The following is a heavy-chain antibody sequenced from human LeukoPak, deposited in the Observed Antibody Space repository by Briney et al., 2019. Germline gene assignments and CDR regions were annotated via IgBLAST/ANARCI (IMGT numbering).Heavy chain of an antibody. CDR3: ARVNYGDYSSEWAIDY. J-gene: IGHJ4*02. V-gene: IGHV4-4*07. CDR1: GGSISSYY. D-gene: IGHD4-17*01. Sequence: VKPSETLSLTCTVSGGSISSYYWSWIRQPAGTGLEWIGRIYTSGSTNYNPSLKSRVTMSVDTSKNQFSLKLSSVTAADTAVYYCARVNYGDYSSEWAIDYWGQGTLVTVSS. CDR2: IYTSGST.